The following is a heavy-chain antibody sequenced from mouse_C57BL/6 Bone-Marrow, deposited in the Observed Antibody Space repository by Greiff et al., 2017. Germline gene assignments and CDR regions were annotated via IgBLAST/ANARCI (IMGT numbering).Heavy chain of an antibody. J-gene: IGHJ3*01. D-gene: IGHD2-2*01. Sequence: EVNVVESGGGLVKPGGSLKLSCAASGFTFSDYGMHWVRQAPEKGLEWVAYISSGSSTIYYADTVKGRFTISRDNAKNTLFLQMTSLRSEDTAMYYCARGLRRAWFAYWGQGTLVTVSA. CDR1: GFTFSDYG. CDR2: ISSGSSTI. CDR3: ARGLRRAWFAY. V-gene: IGHV5-17*01.